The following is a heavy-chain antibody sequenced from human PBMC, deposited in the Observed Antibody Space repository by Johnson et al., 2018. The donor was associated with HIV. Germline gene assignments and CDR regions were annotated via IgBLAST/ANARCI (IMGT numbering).Heavy chain of an antibody. CDR2: ISCGGGNI. D-gene: IGHD2-2*03. CDR1: GFSFSDYY. Sequence: QVQLVESGGGLVKPGGSLRLSCAASGFSFSDYYMSWIRQAPGKGLELVSYISCGGGNIYNADSVKGRFTISRDNSKKSLYLQMNSVRAEDTAVYECGSGYCSGTSCYGRRLLDDAFDIWGQGTMVTVSS. CDR3: GSGYCSGTSCYGRRLLDDAFDI. V-gene: IGHV3-11*04. J-gene: IGHJ3*02.